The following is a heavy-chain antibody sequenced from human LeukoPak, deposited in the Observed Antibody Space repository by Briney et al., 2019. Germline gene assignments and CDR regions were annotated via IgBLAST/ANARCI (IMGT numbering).Heavy chain of an antibody. D-gene: IGHD2/OR15-2a*01. V-gene: IGHV3-74*01. CDR1: GLTFSIYW. CDR2: INSDGSST. CDR3: ASGLLSAPMAYDY. Sequence: PGGSLRLSCAVSGLTFSIYWMHWVRQGPGKGLVWVSRINSDGSSTIYADSVKGRFTISRDNAKNTLYLQMNSLRAEDTAVYYCASGLLSAPMAYDYWGQGTLVTVSS. J-gene: IGHJ4*02.